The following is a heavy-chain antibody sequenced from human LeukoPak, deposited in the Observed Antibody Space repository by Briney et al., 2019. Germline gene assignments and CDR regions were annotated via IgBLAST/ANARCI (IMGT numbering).Heavy chain of an antibody. V-gene: IGHV4-39*02. CDR2: IYYSGST. Sequence: PSETLSLTCTVSGGSISSSSYYWGWIRQPPGKGLEWIGSIYYSGSTYYNPSLKSRVTISVDTSKNQFSLKLSSVTAADTAVYYCARDGYSSGWYYLDDYWGQGTLVTVSS. D-gene: IGHD6-19*01. CDR1: GGSISSSSYY. CDR3: ARDGYSSGWYYLDDY. J-gene: IGHJ4*02.